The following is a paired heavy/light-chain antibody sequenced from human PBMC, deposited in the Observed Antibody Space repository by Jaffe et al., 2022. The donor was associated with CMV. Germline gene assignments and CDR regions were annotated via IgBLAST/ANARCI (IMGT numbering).Heavy chain of an antibody. Sequence: QVQLVESGGGVVQPGRSLRLSCAASGFTFSHYGMHWVRQAPGKGLEWVSIISYDGNNKYYADSVKGRFTISRDNSENTLSLQMNSLRADDTAMYYCAKEIGNHIVAGREVVVGSSFEIWGQGTMVTVSS. CDR3: AKEIGNHIVAGREVVVGSSFEI. V-gene: IGHV3-30*18. J-gene: IGHJ3*02. CDR2: ISYDGNNK. D-gene: IGHD5-12*01. CDR1: GFTFSHYG.
Light chain of an antibody. CDR3: TSYTSTNTVGWV. CDR1: SSDVGRYNS. V-gene: IGLV2-14*03. J-gene: IGLJ3*02. Sequence: QSALTQPASVSGSPGQSITISCTGTSSDVGRYNSVSWYQQHPGKAPKLMIFDVSNRPSGASDRFSGSKSGNTASLTISALQAEDEADYYCTSYTSTNTVGWVFGGGTRLTVL. CDR2: DVS.